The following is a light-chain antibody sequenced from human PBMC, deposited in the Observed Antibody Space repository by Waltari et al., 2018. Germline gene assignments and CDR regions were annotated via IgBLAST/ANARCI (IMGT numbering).Light chain of an antibody. CDR2: EDN. CDR3: QSFDSSHVV. Sequence: FMLTQPHSVSESPGKTVTISCTRSSGNIATNYGQWYQQRPGSAPTKVIYEDNQRPSGVPVRFSVSIDSSSNSASLIISGLKAEDEADYYCQSFDSSHVVFGGGTKLTVL. V-gene: IGLV6-57*03. J-gene: IGLJ2*01. CDR1: SGNIATNY.